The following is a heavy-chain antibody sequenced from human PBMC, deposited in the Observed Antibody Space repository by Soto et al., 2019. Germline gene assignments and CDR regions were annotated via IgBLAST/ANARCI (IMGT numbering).Heavy chain of an antibody. J-gene: IGHJ4*02. V-gene: IGHV1-69*18. Sequence: QVQLVQSGAELKKPGSSVKVSCSASGVTFSSYAFTWVRQAPGQGLEWMGNIIPVFRTSNYAQGFQGRLTIIADESTNTIYMDLSSRRSEDMAVYFCAKDRSWDGGGAESWGQGTLVIVSS. D-gene: IGHD3-16*01. CDR1: GVTFSSYA. CDR2: IIPVFRTS. CDR3: AKDRSWDGGGAES.